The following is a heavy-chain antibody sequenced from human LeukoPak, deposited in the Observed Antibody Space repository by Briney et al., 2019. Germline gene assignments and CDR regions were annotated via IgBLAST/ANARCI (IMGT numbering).Heavy chain of an antibody. CDR3: ARAYKVDYYSYYYMDV. V-gene: IGHV3-48*04. CDR2: ISSSSSTI. CDR1: GFTFSSYS. Sequence: GGSLRLSCVASGFTFSSYSINWIRQAPGKGLEWVSYISSSSSTIYYADSVKGRFTISRDNAKNSLYLQMNSLRAEDTAVYYCARAYKVDYYSYYYMDVWGKGTTVTVSS. J-gene: IGHJ6*03. D-gene: IGHD1-1*01.